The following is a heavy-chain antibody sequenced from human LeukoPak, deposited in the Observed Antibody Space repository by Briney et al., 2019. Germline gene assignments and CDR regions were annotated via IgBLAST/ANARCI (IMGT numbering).Heavy chain of an antibody. V-gene: IGHV1-69*04. J-gene: IGHJ6*03. CDR3: ARAFFGAAAPLHYYYMDV. Sequence: SVKVSCKASGGTFSSYAISWVRQAPGQGLEWMGRIIPILGIANYAQKFQGRVTITADKSTSTAYMELSSLRSEDTAVYYCARAFFGAAAPLHYYYMDVWGKGTTVTVSS. CDR2: IIPILGIA. D-gene: IGHD2-15*01. CDR1: GGTFSSYA.